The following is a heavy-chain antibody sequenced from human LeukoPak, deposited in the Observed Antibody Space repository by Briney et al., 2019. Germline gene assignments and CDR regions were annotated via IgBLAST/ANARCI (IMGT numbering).Heavy chain of an antibody. Sequence: SETLSLTCTVSGGSISSDHYYWGWIRQPPGKGLEWIGSIYYSGNSYYNPSLKSRVTMSVDTSKNQFSLKLSSVTAADTAVYYCARRQQQLAGVYYYYYGMDVWGQGTTVTVSS. CDR1: GGSISSDHYY. CDR2: IYYSGNS. V-gene: IGHV4-39*07. J-gene: IGHJ6*02. D-gene: IGHD6-13*01. CDR3: ARRQQQLAGVYYYYYGMDV.